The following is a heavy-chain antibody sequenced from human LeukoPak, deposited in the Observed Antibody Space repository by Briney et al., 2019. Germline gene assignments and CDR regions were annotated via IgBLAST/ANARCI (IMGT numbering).Heavy chain of an antibody. Sequence: GSSVKVSCKASGGTFSSYAISWVRQAPGQGLEWMGRIIPILGIANYAQKFQGRVTITADKSTGTAYMELSSLRSEDTAVYYCARRFSGSGSPITYWGQGTLVTVSS. CDR2: IIPILGIA. CDR3: ARRFSGSGSPITY. V-gene: IGHV1-69*04. D-gene: IGHD3-10*01. CDR1: GGTFSSYA. J-gene: IGHJ4*02.